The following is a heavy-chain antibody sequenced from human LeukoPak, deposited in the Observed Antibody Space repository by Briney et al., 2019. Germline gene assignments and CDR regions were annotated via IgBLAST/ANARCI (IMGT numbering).Heavy chain of an antibody. D-gene: IGHD3-3*01. CDR1: EYSFTSYW. Sequence: GESLKISCKASEYSFTSYWIGWVRQMPGKGLEWVGNIQPGNPEIRYSPSFQGQVTLLVDTSISTAYLQWSSLKASDTAMYYCARPPYYDFWNGYYPDYWGQGTLVTVSS. V-gene: IGHV5-51*01. CDR2: IQPGNPEI. CDR3: ARPPYYDFWNGYYPDY. J-gene: IGHJ4*02.